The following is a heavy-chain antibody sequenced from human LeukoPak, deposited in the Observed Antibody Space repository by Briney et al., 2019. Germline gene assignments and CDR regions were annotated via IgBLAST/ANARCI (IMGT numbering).Heavy chain of an antibody. CDR3: AKDRDYYDSSGALGY. J-gene: IGHJ4*02. V-gene: IGHV3-23*01. CDR2: ISGSGGST. CDR1: GFTFSSYG. D-gene: IGHD3-22*01. Sequence: GGSLRLSCAASGFTFSSYGMSWVRQAPGKGLEWVSAISGSGGSTYYADSVKGRFTISRDNSKNTLYLQMNSLRAEDTAVYYCAKDRDYYDSSGALGYWGQGTLVTVSS.